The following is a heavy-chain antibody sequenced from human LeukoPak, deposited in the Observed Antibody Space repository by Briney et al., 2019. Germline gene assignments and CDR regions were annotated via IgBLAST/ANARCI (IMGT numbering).Heavy chain of an antibody. CDR2: IYTSGST. D-gene: IGHD2-15*01. Sequence: KASETLSLTCTVSGGSISSYSWTWIRQPAWKGLEWIGRIYTSGSTNYNPSLKSRVTMSVDTSKNQFSLKLSSVTAADTAVYYCARDDVVGSNQDWGQGTLVTVSS. CDR3: ARDDVVGSNQD. CDR1: GGSISSYS. J-gene: IGHJ4*02. V-gene: IGHV4-4*07.